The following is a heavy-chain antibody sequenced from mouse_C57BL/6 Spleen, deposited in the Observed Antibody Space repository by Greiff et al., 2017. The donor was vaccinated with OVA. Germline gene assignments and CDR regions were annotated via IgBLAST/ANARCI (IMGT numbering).Heavy chain of an antibody. D-gene: IGHD2-3*01. J-gene: IGHJ2*01. CDR3: ASDGYWSSFDY. CDR1: GYAFSSYW. CDR2: IYPGDGDT. Sequence: QVQLKQSGAELVKPGASVKISCKASGYAFSSYWMNWVKQRPGKGLEWIGQIYPGDGDTNYNGKFKGKATLTADKSSSTAYMQLSSLTSEDSAVYFCASDGYWSSFDYWGQGTTLTVSS. V-gene: IGHV1-80*01.